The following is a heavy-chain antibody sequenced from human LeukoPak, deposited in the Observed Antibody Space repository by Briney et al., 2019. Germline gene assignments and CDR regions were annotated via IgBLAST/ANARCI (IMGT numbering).Heavy chain of an antibody. CDR1: G. D-gene: IGHD6-19*01. V-gene: IGHV3-33*01. Sequence: GMHXVRQAPGXGLXGVAVIWYDGSNKYYADSVKGRFTISRDNSKNTLYLQMNSLRAEDTAVYYCTTAVAVAGRFDYWGQGTLVTVSS. CDR3: TTAVAVAGRFDY. J-gene: IGHJ4*02. CDR2: IWYDGSNK.